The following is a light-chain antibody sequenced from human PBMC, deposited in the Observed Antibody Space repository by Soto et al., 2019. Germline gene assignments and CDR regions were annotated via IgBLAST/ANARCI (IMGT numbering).Light chain of an antibody. Sequence: DIVLTQSPGTLSLSPGERATLSCRASQSINYLAWYQQKVGQAPRLLIYGASTRATGIPDRFSGSGSGTDFSLTISRLEPEDFAVYYCQHYGSPPTYTFGQGTKLEIK. J-gene: IGKJ2*01. CDR2: GAS. CDR3: QHYGSPPTYT. CDR1: QSINY. V-gene: IGKV3-20*01.